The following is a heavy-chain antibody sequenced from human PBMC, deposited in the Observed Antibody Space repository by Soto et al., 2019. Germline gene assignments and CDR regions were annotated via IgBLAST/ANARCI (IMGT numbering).Heavy chain of an antibody. CDR2: IIPIFGTA. Sequence: GASVKVSCKASGGTFSSYAISWVRQAPGQGLEWMGGIIPIFGTANYAQKFQGRVTITADESTSTAYMELSSLRSEDTAVYYCARGYCSGGSCQEGYFQHWGQGTLVTVSS. CDR1: GGTFSSYA. J-gene: IGHJ1*01. D-gene: IGHD2-15*01. V-gene: IGHV1-69*13. CDR3: ARGYCSGGSCQEGYFQH.